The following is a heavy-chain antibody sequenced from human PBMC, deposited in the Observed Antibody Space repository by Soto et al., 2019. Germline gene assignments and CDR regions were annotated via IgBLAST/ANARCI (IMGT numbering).Heavy chain of an antibody. Sequence: GGSLRLSCAASGFTFSSYWMHWFRQAPGKGLVWVSRINGDGSSTTYADSVKGRFTISRDNGKNTLYLQMNSLRAEDTAVYYCARGTSAGVNWGQGTLVTVSS. CDR1: GFTFSSYW. CDR3: ARGTSAGVN. J-gene: IGHJ4*02. CDR2: INGDGSST. V-gene: IGHV3-74*01. D-gene: IGHD3-10*01.